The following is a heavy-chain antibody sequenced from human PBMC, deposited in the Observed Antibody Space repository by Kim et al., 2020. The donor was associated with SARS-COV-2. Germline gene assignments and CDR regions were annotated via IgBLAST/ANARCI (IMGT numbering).Heavy chain of an antibody. D-gene: IGHD3-22*01. CDR1: GGSLIGYY. V-gene: IGHV4-34*01. CDR2: VTHGGST. CDR3: ARALDSTGFYH. J-gene: IGHJ4*02. Sequence: SETLSLTCSVSGGSLIGYYWAWIRQTPGKGLECIGEVTHGGSTNSSPSLKDRVSISADMSKRQFSLKLASVTAADTAVYFCARALDSTGFYHWGQGTLVTVSS.